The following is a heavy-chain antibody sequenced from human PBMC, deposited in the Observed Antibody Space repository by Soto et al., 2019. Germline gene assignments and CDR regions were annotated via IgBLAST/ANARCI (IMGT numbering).Heavy chain of an antibody. J-gene: IGHJ2*01. CDR2: ISSSSSTI. V-gene: IGHV3-48*02. D-gene: IGHD6-13*01. Sequence: GSLRLSCAASGFTFSSYSMNWVRQAPGKGLEWVSYISSSSSTIYYADSVKGRFTISRDNAKNSLYLQMNSLRDEDTAVYYCARDPSSSWYLGSQRWYFDLWGRGTLVTVSS. CDR1: GFTFSSYS. CDR3: ARDPSSSWYLGSQRWYFDL.